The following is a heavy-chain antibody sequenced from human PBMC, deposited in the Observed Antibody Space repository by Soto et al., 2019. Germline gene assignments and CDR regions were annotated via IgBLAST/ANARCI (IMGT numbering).Heavy chain of an antibody. D-gene: IGHD6-6*01. Sequence: SETLSLTCSVSGGSISNSRDYWGWIRQPPGKGLEWIATIYYSGKTYYNPSLKSRVTISVDTSKNQFSLKLSSVTAADTAVYYCARERPDGARLDPWGQGTLVTVSS. CDR3: ARERPDGARLDP. V-gene: IGHV4-39*02. J-gene: IGHJ5*02. CDR1: GGSISNSRDY. CDR2: IYYSGKT.